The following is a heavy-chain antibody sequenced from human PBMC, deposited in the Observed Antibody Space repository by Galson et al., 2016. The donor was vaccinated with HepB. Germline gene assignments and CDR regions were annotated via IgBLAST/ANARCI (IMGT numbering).Heavy chain of an antibody. CDR1: GGSIGYY. CDR2: INPSGST. D-gene: IGHD3-10*01. Sequence: SETLSLTCAVYGGSIGYYWSWIRHPPGKGLEWIAEINPSGSTSCNPPLKSRVTISVDTSKNQVSLKVTSVTAADTAVYYSARGRPVGPRLGRGQHYGLDVWGQGAMVTVSS. V-gene: IGHV4-34*01. J-gene: IGHJ6*02. CDR3: ARGRPVGPRLGRGQHYGLDV.